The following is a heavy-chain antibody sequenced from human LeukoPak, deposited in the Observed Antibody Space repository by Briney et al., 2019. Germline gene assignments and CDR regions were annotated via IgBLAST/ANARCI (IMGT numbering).Heavy chain of an antibody. CDR2: IIPIFSTS. CDR1: GGTFSSYA. Sequence: EASVKVSCKASGGTFSSYAINWVRQAPGQGLEWMGEIIPIFSTSNYAQKFQGRVTITADESTSTAYMELSSLRSEDTAFYYCASARATAMGDNWFDPWGQGTLVTVSS. J-gene: IGHJ5*02. D-gene: IGHD5-18*01. CDR3: ASARATAMGDNWFDP. V-gene: IGHV1-69*13.